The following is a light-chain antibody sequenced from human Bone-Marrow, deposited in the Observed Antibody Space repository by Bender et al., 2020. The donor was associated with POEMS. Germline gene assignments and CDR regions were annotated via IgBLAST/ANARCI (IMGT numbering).Light chain of an antibody. J-gene: IGLJ1*01. CDR3: QVWDRSSDQGV. CDR1: NLGSKP. V-gene: IGLV3-21*04. Sequence: YVLTQPPSVSVTPGKTASISCGGNNLGSKPVHWYQRKPGQAPLLVIFYDSDRPSGISERFSGSNSGNTATLTISRVEAGDEADYYCQVWDRSSDQGVFGPGTKVTVL. CDR2: YDS.